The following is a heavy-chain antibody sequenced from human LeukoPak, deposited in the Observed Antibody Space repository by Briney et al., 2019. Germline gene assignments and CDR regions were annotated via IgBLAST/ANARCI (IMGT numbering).Heavy chain of an antibody. Sequence: SETLSLTCNVSGGSIRGYYWSWIRQPPGKGLEWIGYIYSSGSTNYNPSLKSRVTMSVDTSKNQFSLKVNSVTAADTAVYYCARRAVRGRSDYFDYWGQGTLVTVSS. D-gene: IGHD3-10*01. CDR3: ARRAVRGRSDYFDY. J-gene: IGHJ4*02. CDR1: GGSIRGYY. CDR2: IYSSGST. V-gene: IGHV4-59*08.